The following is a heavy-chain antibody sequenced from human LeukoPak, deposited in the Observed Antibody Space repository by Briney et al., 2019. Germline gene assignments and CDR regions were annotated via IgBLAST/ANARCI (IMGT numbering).Heavy chain of an antibody. CDR1: GFNVSRNH. V-gene: IGHV3-66*01. J-gene: IGHJ3*02. CDR3: ANVGAFNT. Sequence: PGGTLRLSCAASGFNVSRNHMSWVRQAPGKGLEWVSVIYSGGSTNYADSVKGRFSISRDNSKNTLYLQMNSLRAEDTAVYYCANVGAFNTWGQGTMVTVSS. CDR2: IYSGGST.